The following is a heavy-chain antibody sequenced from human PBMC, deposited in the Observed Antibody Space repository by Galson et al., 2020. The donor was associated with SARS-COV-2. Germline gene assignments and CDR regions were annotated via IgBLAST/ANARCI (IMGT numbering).Heavy chain of an antibody. V-gene: IGHV3-48*01. Sequence: GGSLRLSCAASGLTFSSHSMTWVRQAPGKGLEWVSYVSGDSGSKYYADSVKGRFTISRDNAENSLYLQMNSLRVEDTAVYYCAGSPYGSGNYDHRNFDYWGQGTLVTVSS. CDR1: GLTFSSHS. CDR3: AGSPYGSGNYDHRNFDY. D-gene: IGHD3-10*01. CDR2: VSGDSGSK. J-gene: IGHJ4*02.